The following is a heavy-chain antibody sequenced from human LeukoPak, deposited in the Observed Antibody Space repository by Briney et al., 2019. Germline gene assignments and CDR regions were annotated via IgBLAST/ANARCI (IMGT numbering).Heavy chain of an antibody. CDR3: AKSYDSGGYPLGDS. D-gene: IGHD3-22*01. J-gene: IGHJ4*02. V-gene: IGHV3-23*01. CDR2: IGAGVTGK. Sequence: QPGGSLTLSCTGSRFSVPNDAMAWVRQAPGKGLEWVSGIGAGVTGKYYADSVRGRFTISRDNSKKTVFLHMNSLRAEDTALYYCAKSYDSGGYPLGDSWGQGTLVTVSS. CDR1: RFSVPNDA.